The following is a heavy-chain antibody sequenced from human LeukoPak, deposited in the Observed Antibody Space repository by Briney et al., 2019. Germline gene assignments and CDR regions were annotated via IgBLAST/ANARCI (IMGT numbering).Heavy chain of an antibody. D-gene: IGHD5-12*01. Sequence: GGSLRLSCAASGFTFDDYAMHWVRQAPGKGLEWVSGISWNSGSIGYADSMKGRFTISRDNVKNSLYLQMNSLRAEDTAVYHCARAVATGGVFFDYWGQGTLVTVSS. CDR3: ARAVATGGVFFDY. J-gene: IGHJ4*02. CDR1: GFTFDDYA. CDR2: ISWNSGSI. V-gene: IGHV3-9*01.